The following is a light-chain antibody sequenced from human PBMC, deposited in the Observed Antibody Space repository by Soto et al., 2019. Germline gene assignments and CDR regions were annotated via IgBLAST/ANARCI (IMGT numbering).Light chain of an antibody. CDR2: AAS. V-gene: IGKV3-15*01. J-gene: IGKJ1*01. CDR3: QRYYHWPRT. CDR1: ESVSSN. Sequence: EIVVTQSPATLSVSPGERATLSCRASESVSSNLAWFQHKPGQAPRLLIYAASTKATGVPARFTGSGSRTDFTLTITSLQSEDFAVYYCQRYYHWPRTFGQGTKVEIK.